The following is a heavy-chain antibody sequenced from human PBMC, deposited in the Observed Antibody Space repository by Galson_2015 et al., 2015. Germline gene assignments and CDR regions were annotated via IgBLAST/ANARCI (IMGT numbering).Heavy chain of an antibody. V-gene: IGHV4-34*01. Sequence: SETLSLTCAVYGGSFSGYHWSWIRQPPGKGLEWIGEINHSGSTNHNPPLKSRVNIAVDTSKNQFSLKLSSVTAADTAVYYCARESVATRGGMDVWGQGTTVTVSS. J-gene: IGHJ6*02. CDR1: GGSFSGYH. CDR3: ARESVATRGGMDV. D-gene: IGHD6-6*01. CDR2: INHSGST.